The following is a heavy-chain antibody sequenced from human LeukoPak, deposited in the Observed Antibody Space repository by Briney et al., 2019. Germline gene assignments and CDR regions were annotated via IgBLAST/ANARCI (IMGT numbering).Heavy chain of an antibody. Sequence: SETLSLTCTVYGASVSGNYWGWIRQPPGKGLEWIGEIDHSGSTNSNPSLKSRVTISVDTSKNQFSLKLSSVTAADTAVYYCARGLLLPYDAFDIWGQGTMVTVSS. CDR1: GASVSGNY. CDR2: IDHSGST. CDR3: ARGLLLPYDAFDI. V-gene: IGHV4-34*01. J-gene: IGHJ3*02.